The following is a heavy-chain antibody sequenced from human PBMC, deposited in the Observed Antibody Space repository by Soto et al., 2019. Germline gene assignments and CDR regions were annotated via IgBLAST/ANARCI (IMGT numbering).Heavy chain of an antibody. V-gene: IGHV1-2*02. CDR3: AREPATAKPEGVDF. CDR1: GYTFSDYY. J-gene: IGHJ4*02. Sequence: VQLVQSGAEVRRPGASVKVSCKASGYTFSDYYIHWVRQAPGQGLELMGWINPNSGGTKYAPKFQGGVTMTRDTSITTAYMELSRLRSGDTAVYYCAREPATAKPEGVDFWGQGTLVTVSS. CDR2: INPNSGGT. D-gene: IGHD1-1*01.